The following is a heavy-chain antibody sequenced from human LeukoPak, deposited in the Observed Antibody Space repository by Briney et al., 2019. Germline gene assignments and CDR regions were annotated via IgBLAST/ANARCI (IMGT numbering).Heavy chain of an antibody. D-gene: IGHD3-3*01. CDR3: AKDHYWSIDY. J-gene: IGHJ4*02. V-gene: IGHV3-74*01. Sequence: GGSLRLSCAASGFDFSSNWMHWVRHAPGQGLVWVSRIKGDGISTNYADSVKGRFTISRDIAKNTLYLQMNSLGAEDTGVYYCAKDHYWSIDYWGRGTLVTVSS. CDR1: GFDFSSNW. CDR2: IKGDGIST.